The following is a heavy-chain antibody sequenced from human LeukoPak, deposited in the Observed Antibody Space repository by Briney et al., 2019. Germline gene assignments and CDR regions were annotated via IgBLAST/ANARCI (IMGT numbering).Heavy chain of an antibody. J-gene: IGHJ4*02. Sequence: GGSLSLSCTASGFTFSSYWMHWVRKAPGKGLGWVSRINSDGSSTSYADSVKGRFTISRDNAKNTLYLQMNSLRAEDTAVYYCASSSGWYDFDYWGQGTLVTVSS. D-gene: IGHD6-19*01. CDR2: INSDGSST. CDR1: GFTFSSYW. V-gene: IGHV3-74*01. CDR3: ASSSGWYDFDY.